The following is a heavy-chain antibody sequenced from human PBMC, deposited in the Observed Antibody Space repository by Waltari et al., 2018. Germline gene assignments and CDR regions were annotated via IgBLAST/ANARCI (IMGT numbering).Heavy chain of an antibody. CDR3: ARGGTYCGGDCYPGDY. V-gene: IGHV1-69*01. D-gene: IGHD2-21*01. CDR2: IIPISGTV. CDR1: GGTFTNSA. Sequence: QVHLVQSGAEVKKHGSSVKVSCKASGGTFTNSAMTWVRQAPGQGLEWMGGIIPISGTVKFAQKFQGRVTITADESTSTAYMELSSLRSEDTAVYYCARGGTYCGGDCYPGDYWGQGTLVTVSS. J-gene: IGHJ4*02.